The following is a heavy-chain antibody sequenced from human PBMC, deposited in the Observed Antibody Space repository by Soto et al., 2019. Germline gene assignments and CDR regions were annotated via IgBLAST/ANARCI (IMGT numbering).Heavy chain of an antibody. CDR3: ARVRRDYYDSSGYLDV. V-gene: IGHV4-4*02. CDR1: GGSFSSSNW. CDR2: IYHSGST. D-gene: IGHD3-22*01. J-gene: IGHJ6*02. Sequence: SETLSLTCAVSGGSFSSSNWWSWVRQPPGKGLEWIGEIYHSGSTNYNPSLKSRVTTSVDRSKNQFSLKLSSVTAADTAVYYCARVRRDYYDSSGYLDVWGQGTTVTVSS.